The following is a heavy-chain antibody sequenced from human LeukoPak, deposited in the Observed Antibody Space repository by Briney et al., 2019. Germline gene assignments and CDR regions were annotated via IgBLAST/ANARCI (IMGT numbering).Heavy chain of an antibody. CDR1: GFTFSSYS. D-gene: IGHD3-10*01. Sequence: PGGSLRLSCAASGFTFSSYSMNWVRQAPGKGLEWVSSISSSSSYIYYADSVKGRFTISRDNAKNSLYLQMNSLRAEDTAVYYCARPPAKVGWFGESYFDYWGQGTLATVSS. CDR2: ISSSSSYI. V-gene: IGHV3-21*01. J-gene: IGHJ4*02. CDR3: ARPPAKVGWFGESYFDY.